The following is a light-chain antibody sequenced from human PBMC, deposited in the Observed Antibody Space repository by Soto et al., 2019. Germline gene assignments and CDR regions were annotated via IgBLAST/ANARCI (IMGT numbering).Light chain of an antibody. CDR3: TSYTSSTLRIV. CDR2: EVN. V-gene: IGLV2-14*01. Sequence: QSVLTQPASVSGSPGQSITISCTGTSSDIGGFNYVSWYQQHPGKAPKLMIYEVNNRPSGVSSRFSGSKSGYTASLSISGLQTEDEAEYYCTSYTSSTLRIVFGSGTQLTVL. CDR1: SSDIGGFNY. J-gene: IGLJ7*01.